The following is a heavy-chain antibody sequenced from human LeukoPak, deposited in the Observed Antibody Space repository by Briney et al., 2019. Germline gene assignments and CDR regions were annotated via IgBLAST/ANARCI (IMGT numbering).Heavy chain of an antibody. CDR2: IGAYSGNS. D-gene: IGHD2/OR15-2a*01. CDR3: ARDSSAFYGSEYFQH. V-gene: IGHV1-18*01. J-gene: IGHJ1*01. Sequence: GASVKVSCKTSNTFSNYGITWERQAPGQGLEWMGWIGAYSGNSEFAQKFQGRVTMTTDASSGTAYMELTNLTPDDTAVYFCARDSSAFYGSEYFQHWGQGTLVTVSS. CDR1: NTFSNYG.